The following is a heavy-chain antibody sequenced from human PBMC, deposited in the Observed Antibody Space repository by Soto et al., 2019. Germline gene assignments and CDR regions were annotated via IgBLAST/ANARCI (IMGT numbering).Heavy chain of an antibody. CDR2: ISSSGSTI. J-gene: IGHJ5*02. V-gene: IGHV3-11*01. CDR3: ARDHHNWNDRGWFDP. D-gene: IGHD1-1*01. Sequence: GGSQRLSCAASGFTFSDYYVSWIRQAPGKGLEWVSYISSSGSTIYYADSVKGRFTISRDNAKNSLYLQMNSLRAEDTAVYYCARDHHNWNDRGWFDPWGQGTLVTVSS. CDR1: GFTFSDYY.